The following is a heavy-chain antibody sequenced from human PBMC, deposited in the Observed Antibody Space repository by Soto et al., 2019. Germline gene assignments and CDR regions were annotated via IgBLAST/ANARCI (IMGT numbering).Heavy chain of an antibody. D-gene: IGHD6-6*01. CDR3: ARDWYSSSSFDY. CDR2: IYSGGST. J-gene: IGHJ4*02. CDR1: GFTVSSNH. Sequence: GSLRLSCAASGFTVSSNHMSWVRQAPGKGLVWVSVIYSGGSTYYADSVNGRFTISRDNSKDTLYLQMNSLRAEDTAVYYCARDWYSSSSFDYWGQGTLVTVSS. V-gene: IGHV3-66*01.